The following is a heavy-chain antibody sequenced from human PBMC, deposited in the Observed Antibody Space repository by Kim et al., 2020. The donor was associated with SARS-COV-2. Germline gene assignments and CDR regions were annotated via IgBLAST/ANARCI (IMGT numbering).Heavy chain of an antibody. D-gene: IGHD3-9*01. J-gene: IGHJ4*02. CDR3: ARGDYDILTGPKRRFDY. CDR2: INHSGST. V-gene: IGHV4-34*01. Sequence: SETLSLTCAVYGGSFSGYYWSWIRQPPGKGLEWIGEINHSGSTNYNPSLKSRVTISVDTSKNQFSLKLSSVTAADTAVYYCARGDYDILTGPKRRFDYWGQGTLVTVSS. CDR1: GGSFSGYY.